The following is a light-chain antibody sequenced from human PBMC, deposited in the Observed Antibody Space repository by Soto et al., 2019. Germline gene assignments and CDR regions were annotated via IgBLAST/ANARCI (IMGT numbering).Light chain of an antibody. CDR3: SSYTSSSTLVV. J-gene: IGLJ2*01. CDR1: SSDIGGYNY. V-gene: IGLV2-14*01. Sequence: QSALTQPASVSGSPGQSITISCTETSSDIGGYNYVSWYQQHPGKAPKLMIYEVSYRPSGVSNRFSGSKSGNTASLTISGLQADDEADYYCSSYTSSSTLVVFGGGTKVTVL. CDR2: EVS.